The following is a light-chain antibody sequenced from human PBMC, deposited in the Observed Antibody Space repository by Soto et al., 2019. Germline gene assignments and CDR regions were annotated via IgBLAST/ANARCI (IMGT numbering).Light chain of an antibody. V-gene: IGKV3-15*01. CDR3: QQYNNWWT. CDR1: QSVSSS. J-gene: IGKJ1*01. CDR2: GAS. Sequence: EIVMTQSPATLSVSPGERATLSCRASQSVSSSLAWYQKKPGQAHRLLIYGASTRAPGIPDRFSGSGSGTEFTLTITGLPSEDFAVYYCQQYNNWWTFGQGTRVEIK.